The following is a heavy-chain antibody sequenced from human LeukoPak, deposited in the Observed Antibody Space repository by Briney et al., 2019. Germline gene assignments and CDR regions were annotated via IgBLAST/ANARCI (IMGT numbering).Heavy chain of an antibody. D-gene: IGHD4-23*01. CDR3: VRVKNGGNRNIWFDP. V-gene: IGHV3-23*01. CDR1: GFTFNTYA. J-gene: IGHJ5*02. CDR2: ISASGGST. Sequence: GGSLRLSCAASGFTFNTYAMSWVRQAPGEGLEWVSGISASGGSTYYADSVKGRFTISRDNSKNTLYLQMNSLRAEDTAVYYCVRVKNGGNRNIWFDPWGQGTLVAVSS.